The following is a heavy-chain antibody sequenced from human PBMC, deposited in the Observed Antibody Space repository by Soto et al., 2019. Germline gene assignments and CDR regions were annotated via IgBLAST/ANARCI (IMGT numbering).Heavy chain of an antibody. Sequence: GGSLRLSCAASGFTFSNAWMNWVRQAPGKGLEWVGRIKSKTDGGTTDYAAPVKGRFTISRDDSKNTLYLQMNSLKTEDTAVYYCTALSAYDYVWGSYRYTDYWGQGTLVTVSS. V-gene: IGHV3-15*07. CDR1: GFTFSNAW. J-gene: IGHJ4*02. D-gene: IGHD3-16*02. CDR2: IKSKTDGGTT. CDR3: TALSAYDYVWGSYRYTDY.